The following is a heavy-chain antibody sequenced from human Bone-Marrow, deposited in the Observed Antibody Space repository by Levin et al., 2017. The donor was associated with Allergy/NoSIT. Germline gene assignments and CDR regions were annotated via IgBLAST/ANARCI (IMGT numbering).Heavy chain of an antibody. CDR2: ISYSGRI. CDR1: GASISSRSYY. CDR3: ARLLFEGDDFNYGLQVIDY. J-gene: IGHJ4*02. V-gene: IGHV4-39*06. D-gene: IGHD5-24*01. Sequence: SQTLSLTCTVSGASISSRSYYWGWIRQPPGKGLEWIGSISYSGRIFYNPSLQSRVTISVDTSKNQFALKLSSVTAADSAVYTCARLLFEGDDFNYGLQVIDYWGRGTLVTVSS.